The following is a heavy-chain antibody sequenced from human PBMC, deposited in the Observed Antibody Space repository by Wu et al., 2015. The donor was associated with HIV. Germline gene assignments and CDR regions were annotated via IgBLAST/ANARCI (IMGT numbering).Heavy chain of an antibody. V-gene: IGHV1-2*02. CDR1: GYTFTGYY. J-gene: IGHJ5*02. CDR3: ARDSTGPTTDYNWFDP. CDR2: INPNSGGT. Sequence: QVQLVQSGAEVKKPGASVKASCKASGYTFTGYYMHWVRQAPGQGLEWMGWINPNSGGTNYAQKFQGRVTMTRDTSISTAYMELSRLRSDDTAVYYCARDSTGPTTDYNWFDPWGQGTLVTGLL. D-gene: IGHD2-8*02.